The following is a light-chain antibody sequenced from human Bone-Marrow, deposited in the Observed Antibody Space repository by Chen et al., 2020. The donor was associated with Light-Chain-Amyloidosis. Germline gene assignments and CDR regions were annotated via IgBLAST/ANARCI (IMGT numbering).Light chain of an antibody. CDR1: NSNIGINY. CDR2: ENN. CDR3: ATWDSSLTVWM. V-gene: IGLV1-51*02. J-gene: IGLJ3*02. Sequence: QSVLTQPPSVSAAPGQKVTISCSGSNSNIGINYVSWYQQLPGTSPKLLIYENNQRPSEIPDRFSGPNSGTSATLGVAGLQTGDEADYDCATWDSSLTVWMFGGGTKLTVL.